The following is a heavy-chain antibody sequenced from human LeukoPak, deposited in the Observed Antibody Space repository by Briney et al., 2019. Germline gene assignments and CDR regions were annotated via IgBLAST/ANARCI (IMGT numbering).Heavy chain of an antibody. D-gene: IGHD3-9*01. CDR2: MNPNSGNT. CDR3: ARVRADYFKTHYYYYYMDV. Sequence: GASVKVSCKASGYTFSSYGISWVRQAPGQGLEWMGWMNPNSGNTGYAQKFQGRVTITRNTSISTAYMELSSLRSEDTAVYYCARVRADYFKTHYYYYYMDVWGKGTTVTVSS. V-gene: IGHV1-8*03. CDR1: GYTFSSYG. J-gene: IGHJ6*03.